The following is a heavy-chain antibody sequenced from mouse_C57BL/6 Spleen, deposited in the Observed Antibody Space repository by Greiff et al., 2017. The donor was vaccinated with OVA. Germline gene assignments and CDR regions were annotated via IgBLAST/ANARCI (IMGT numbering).Heavy chain of an antibody. D-gene: IGHD1-1*02. CDR3: ARVVRVYFDY. V-gene: IGHV1-81*01. Sequence: QVQLQQSGAELARPGASVKLSCKASGYTFTSYGISWVKQRTGQGLEWIGDIYPRSGHTYYNEKFKGKATLTADKSSSTAYMELRSLTSEDSAVYFCARVVRVYFDYWGQGTTLTVSS. J-gene: IGHJ2*01. CDR1: GYTFTSYG. CDR2: IYPRSGHT.